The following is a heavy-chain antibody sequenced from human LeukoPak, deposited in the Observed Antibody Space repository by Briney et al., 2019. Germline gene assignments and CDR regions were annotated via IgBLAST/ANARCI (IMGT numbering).Heavy chain of an antibody. V-gene: IGHV3-30*04. J-gene: IGHJ3*02. CDR1: GFTFSSYA. CDR3: ARGTRRSVVVITAVEAFDI. Sequence: GGSLRLSCAASGFTFSSYAVHWVRQAPGKGLEWVAVISYDGSNKYYADSVKGRFTISRDNYTNTLYLQMNSLRAEDTAVYYCARGTRRSVVVITAVEAFDIWGQGKMVSVSS. D-gene: IGHD3-22*01. CDR2: ISYDGSNK.